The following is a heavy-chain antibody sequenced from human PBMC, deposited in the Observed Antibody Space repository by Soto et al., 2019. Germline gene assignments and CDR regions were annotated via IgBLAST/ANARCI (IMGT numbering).Heavy chain of an antibody. CDR1: GYRFIYYP. J-gene: IGHJ5*02. D-gene: IGHD2-21*01. V-gene: IGHV1-3*04. Sequence: QVQLVQSGAEVKRPGASVKISCKASGYRFIYYPIHWVRQAPGQGLEWMGWINIGNGNTQYSQNFQGRVTITSDTSATTVDMELSSLKSEGTAVYYRAREPLCGGKCYDNYFAPWGQGTLVIVSS. CDR3: AREPLCGGKCYDNYFAP. CDR2: INIGNGNT.